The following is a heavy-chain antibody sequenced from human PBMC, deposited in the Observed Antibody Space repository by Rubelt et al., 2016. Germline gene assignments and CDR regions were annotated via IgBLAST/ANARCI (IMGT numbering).Heavy chain of an antibody. CDR3: ARPSDYGDYIGY. J-gene: IGHJ4*02. Sequence: QVQLQQWGAGLLKPSETLSLSCAVYGGSFRDYYWSWIRQSPGKGLEWIGEINHSGSTNVNPSLKSRVTISVDTSKNQFSLRLGAGRAAETAGYECARPSDYGDYIGYWGRGTPVTVSS. CDR2: INHSGST. V-gene: IGHV4-34*01. D-gene: IGHD4-17*01. CDR1: GGSFRDYY.